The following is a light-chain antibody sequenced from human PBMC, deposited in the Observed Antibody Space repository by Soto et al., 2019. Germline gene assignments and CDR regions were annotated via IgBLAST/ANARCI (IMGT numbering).Light chain of an antibody. CDR1: SSDVGGYNY. Sequence: QSALTQPASVSGSPGQSITISCTGTSSDVGGYNYVSWYQQYPGKAPKLIIYDVSYRPSGVSNRFSGSKSGITASLTISGLQAEDEADYYCSSYTGSNSVVFGGGTKLTVL. CDR3: SSYTGSNSVV. V-gene: IGLV2-14*01. J-gene: IGLJ2*01. CDR2: DVS.